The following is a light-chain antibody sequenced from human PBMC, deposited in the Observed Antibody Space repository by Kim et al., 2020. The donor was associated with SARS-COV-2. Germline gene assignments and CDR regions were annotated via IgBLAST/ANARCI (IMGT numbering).Light chain of an antibody. CDR1: MGSLANKC. CDR3: QSYDSSNRMV. V-gene: IGLV6-57*01. CDR2: EDN. J-gene: IGLJ3*02. Sequence: TSSPTPGMGSLANKCVEWYQQRPGRPPTTVIYEDNQRPPGAPDRFSGSIDSSSNSASLPLSGLKTEDEADYYCQSYDSSNRMVFGGGTQLTVL.